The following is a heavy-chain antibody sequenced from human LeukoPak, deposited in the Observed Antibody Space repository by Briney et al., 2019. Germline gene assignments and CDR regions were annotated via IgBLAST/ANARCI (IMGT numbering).Heavy chain of an antibody. CDR1: GFTFSSYT. D-gene: IGHD7-27*01. V-gene: IGHV3-23*01. Sequence: GGSLRLSCAASGFTFSSYTMCWVRQAPGKGPEWVSTITTSDGNTYYADSVKGRFTVSRDNSKNTLSLQMNSLRAEDTAVYYCAKDGGLWVSAHWGDSWGRGTLVTVSS. CDR2: ITTSDGNT. J-gene: IGHJ4*02. CDR3: AKDGGLWVSAHWGDS.